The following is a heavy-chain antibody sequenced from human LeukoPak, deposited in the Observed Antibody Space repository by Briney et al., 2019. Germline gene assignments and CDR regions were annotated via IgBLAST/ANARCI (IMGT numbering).Heavy chain of an antibody. CDR3: ARQGTVTMPFDY. J-gene: IGHJ4*02. Sequence: NTGESLKISCKGSGYSFTTYWIAWVRQMPGKGLEWMGIIYPGDSDTRYSPSFQGQVTISADKSITTAYLQWSSLKDSDTAIYYCARQGTVTMPFDYWGQGTLVTVSS. D-gene: IGHD4-17*01. CDR2: IYPGDSDT. V-gene: IGHV5-51*01. CDR1: GYSFTTYW.